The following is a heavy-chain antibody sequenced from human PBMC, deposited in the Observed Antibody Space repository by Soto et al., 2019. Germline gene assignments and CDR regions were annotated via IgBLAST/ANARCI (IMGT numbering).Heavy chain of an antibody. D-gene: IGHD3-10*01. CDR3: ARAPDYGPPVDY. V-gene: IGHV3-48*01. J-gene: IGHJ4*02. CDR2: LSSSSSTI. Sequence: GSLRLASAASGLTFNXYAMSWVRQAPGKGLEWVSYLSSSSSTIYYADSVKGRFTISRDNAKHSLYLQMNSLRAEDTAVYYCARAPDYGPPVDYWGQGTLVTVSS. CDR1: GLTFNXYA.